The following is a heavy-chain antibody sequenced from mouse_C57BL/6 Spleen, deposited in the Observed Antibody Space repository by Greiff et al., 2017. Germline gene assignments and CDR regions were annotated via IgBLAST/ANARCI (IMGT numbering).Heavy chain of an antibody. D-gene: IGHD2-1*01. J-gene: IGHJ4*01. CDR3: ARVYGNYYAMDY. CDR2: ISYDGSN. V-gene: IGHV3-6*01. CDR1: GYSITSGYY. Sequence: EVKLQESGPGLVKPSQSLSLTCSVTGYSITSGYYWNWIRQFPGNKLEWMGYISYDGSNNYNPSLKNRISITRDTSKNQFFLKLNSVTTEDTATYYCARVYGNYYAMDYWGQGTSVTVSS.